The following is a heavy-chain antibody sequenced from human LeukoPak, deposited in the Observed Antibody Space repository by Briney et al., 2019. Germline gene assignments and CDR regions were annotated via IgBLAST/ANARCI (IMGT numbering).Heavy chain of an antibody. CDR1: GFTVSSNY. V-gene: IGHV3-53*01. J-gene: IGHJ4*02. Sequence: GGSLRLSCAASGFTVSSNYMSWVRQAPGKGLEWVSVIYSGGSTYYADSVKGRFTISRDNSKNTLYLQMNSLRAEDTAVYYCPRDSGDHIFDYWGQGTLVTVSS. CDR2: IYSGGST. D-gene: IGHD3-10*01. CDR3: PRDSGDHIFDY.